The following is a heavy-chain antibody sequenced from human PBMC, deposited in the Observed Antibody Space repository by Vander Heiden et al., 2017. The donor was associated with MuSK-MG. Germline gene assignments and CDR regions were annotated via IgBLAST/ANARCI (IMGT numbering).Heavy chain of an antibody. V-gene: IGHV4-39*01. CDR2: IYYSGST. CDR3: ARNVLLWFGEFPSLGWFDP. CDR1: GGSISSSSYY. D-gene: IGHD3-10*01. Sequence: QLQLQESGPGLVKPSETLSLTCTVPGGSISSSSYYWGWIRPPPGKGLEWIGSIYYSGSTYYNPSLKSRVTISVDTSKNQFSLKLSSVTAADTAVYYCARNVLLWFGEFPSLGWFDPWGQGTLVTVSS. J-gene: IGHJ5*02.